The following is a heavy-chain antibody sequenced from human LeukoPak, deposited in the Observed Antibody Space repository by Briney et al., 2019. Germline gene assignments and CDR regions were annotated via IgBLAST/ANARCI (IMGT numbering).Heavy chain of an antibody. D-gene: IGHD2-2*02. CDR1: GFTFSDAW. V-gene: IGHV3-15*01. CDR3: TTEGYCSSTSCYTGFDY. J-gene: IGHJ4*02. Sequence: GGSLRLSCAASGFTFSDAWMSWVRQAPGKGLEWVGRIKTKTDGGTADYAAPVKGRFTISRDESKNTLYLQMNSLKTEDTAVYHCTTEGYCSSTSCYTGFDYWGQGTLVTVSS. CDR2: IKTKTDGGTA.